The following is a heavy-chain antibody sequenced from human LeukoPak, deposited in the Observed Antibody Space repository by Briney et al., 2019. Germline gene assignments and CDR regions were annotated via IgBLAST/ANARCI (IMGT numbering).Heavy chain of an antibody. Sequence: SETLSLTCAVYGGSFGGYYWSWIRQPPGKGLEWIGEINHSGSTNYNPSLKSRVTISVDTSKNQFSLKLSSVTAADTAVYYCARGRGYCTNGVCYKGFFYFDYWGQGTLVTVSS. J-gene: IGHJ4*02. D-gene: IGHD2-8*01. CDR3: ARGRGYCTNGVCYKGFFYFDY. CDR2: INHSGST. CDR1: GGSFGGYY. V-gene: IGHV4-34*01.